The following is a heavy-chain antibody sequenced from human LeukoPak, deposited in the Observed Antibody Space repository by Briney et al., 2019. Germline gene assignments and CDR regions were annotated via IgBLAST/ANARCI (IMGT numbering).Heavy chain of an antibody. V-gene: IGHV3-7*01. CDR1: GFTFSSYW. CDR2: IKQDGSDK. CDR3: ARDVVPSAIGFYFDY. Sequence: PGGSLRLSCVGSGFTFSSYWMSWVRQAPGKGLEWVANIKQDGSDKYYLDSVKGRFTISRDNAENSVYLQMNSLRAEDTAIYYCARDVVPSAIGFYFDYWGQGTLVTVSS. J-gene: IGHJ4*02. D-gene: IGHD2-2*02.